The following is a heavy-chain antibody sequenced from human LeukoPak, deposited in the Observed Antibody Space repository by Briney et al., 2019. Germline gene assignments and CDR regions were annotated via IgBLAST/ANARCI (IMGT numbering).Heavy chain of an antibody. V-gene: IGHV3-74*01. CDR3: TRGPPDGSGNYYPGDF. D-gene: IGHD3-10*01. J-gene: IGHJ4*02. CDR2: ISSDGTNT. Sequence: GGSLRLSCAASGFTFSSHWMHWVRQAPGKGLVWVSRISSDGTNTNYADSVKGRFTISRDNTKNTLYLQMNSLRVEDTAVYYCTRGPPDGSGNYYPGDFWGQGTLVTVSS. CDR1: GFTFSSHW.